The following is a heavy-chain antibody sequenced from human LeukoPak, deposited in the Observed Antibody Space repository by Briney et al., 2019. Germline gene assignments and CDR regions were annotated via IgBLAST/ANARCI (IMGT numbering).Heavy chain of an antibody. V-gene: IGHV1-8*01. D-gene: IGHD3-10*01. J-gene: IGHJ4*02. CDR2: MNTNSGKT. CDR3: ARESGFYASGSRY. CDR1: GYTFTSFD. Sequence: ASVKVSCKASGYTFTSFDINWVRQATGQGLEWMGWMNTNSGKTGYAQTFQGRVTMTRDTSINTAYMELTSLRSDDTAVYYCARESGFYASGSRYWGQGTLVIVS.